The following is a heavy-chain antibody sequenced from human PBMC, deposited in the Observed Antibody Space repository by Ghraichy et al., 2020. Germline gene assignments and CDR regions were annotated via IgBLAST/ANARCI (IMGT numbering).Heavy chain of an antibody. CDR3: GRGGYLYGSNPVDY. Sequence: LSLTCAASGFIFNNYYMTWVRQAPGKGLEWVANIKQDGSERYYVDSVKGRFTISRDNAKDSVYLQMSSLRVEDTAVYFCGRGGYLYGSNPVDYWGQGTQVTVSS. D-gene: IGHD5-18*01. CDR1: GFIFNNYY. V-gene: IGHV3-7*04. J-gene: IGHJ4*02. CDR2: IKQDGSER.